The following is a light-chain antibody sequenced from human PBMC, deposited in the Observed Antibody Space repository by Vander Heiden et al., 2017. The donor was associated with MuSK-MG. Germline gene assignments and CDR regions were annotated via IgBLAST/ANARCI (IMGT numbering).Light chain of an antibody. Sequence: IKITPSPSFSSASVGDRVTITCPASQVISSFFDWYQQKPGKAPKLLIYNASNLERGVPSRFSGSGSGTEFTFTISSLQPEDIATYYCQQYDNHMYTFGQGTKVEIK. V-gene: IGKV1-33*01. CDR1: QVISSF. CDR2: NAS. CDR3: QQYDNHMYT. J-gene: IGKJ2*01.